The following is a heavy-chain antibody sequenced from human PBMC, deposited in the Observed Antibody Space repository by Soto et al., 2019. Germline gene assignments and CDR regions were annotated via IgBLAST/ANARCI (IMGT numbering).Heavy chain of an antibody. Sequence: GSGPTLVNPTQTLTLTCTFSGFSLSTSGVGVAWIRQPPGKALEWLALIYWDDGKYYSTSLKTRLTISKDTSKNQVVLTMTNMDPVDTATYYCARIRDSSGWYGIDYWGQGTLVTVSS. CDR1: GFSLSTSGVG. J-gene: IGHJ4*02. CDR2: IYWDDGK. V-gene: IGHV2-70*01. D-gene: IGHD6-19*01. CDR3: ARIRDSSGWYGIDY.